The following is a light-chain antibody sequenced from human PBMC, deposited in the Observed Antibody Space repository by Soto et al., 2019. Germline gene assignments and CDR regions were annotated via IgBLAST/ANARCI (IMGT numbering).Light chain of an antibody. V-gene: IGLV1-44*01. J-gene: IGLJ2*01. CDR1: SSNIGSNT. Sequence: QSVLTQPPSASGTPGQRVTISCSGSSSNIGSNTVNWYQQLPGTDPKLVIYNNNQRPSGVPDRFSGSKSGNSASLAIIGLQSEDEADYYCVAWDDSLNVYVVFGGGTKVTVL. CDR2: NNN. CDR3: VAWDDSLNVYVV.